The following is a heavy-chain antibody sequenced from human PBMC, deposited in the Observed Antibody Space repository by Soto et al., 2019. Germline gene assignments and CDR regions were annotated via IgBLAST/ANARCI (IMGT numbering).Heavy chain of an antibody. Sequence: SETLSLTCTVSGGSISSSSYYWGWIRQPPGKGLEWIGSIYYSGSTYYNPSLKSRVTISVDTSKNQFSLKLSSVTAADTAVYYCARHSSSWGHYFDYWGQGTLVTVSS. D-gene: IGHD6-13*01. CDR3: ARHSSSWGHYFDY. CDR1: GGSISSSSYY. V-gene: IGHV4-39*01. J-gene: IGHJ4*02. CDR2: IYYSGST.